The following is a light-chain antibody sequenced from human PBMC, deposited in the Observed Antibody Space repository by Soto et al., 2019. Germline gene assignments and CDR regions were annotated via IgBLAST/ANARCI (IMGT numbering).Light chain of an antibody. Sequence: DIQMTQSPSTLSASVGDRVTITCRASQSISNWLAWYQQKPGKAPKFLIYDASTLESGVPSRFSGSGSGTEFTLTISSLQPDDFATYYCQQYNSYSRTFGQGTKLEIK. CDR1: QSISNW. CDR2: DAS. J-gene: IGKJ1*01. V-gene: IGKV1-5*01. CDR3: QQYNSYSRT.